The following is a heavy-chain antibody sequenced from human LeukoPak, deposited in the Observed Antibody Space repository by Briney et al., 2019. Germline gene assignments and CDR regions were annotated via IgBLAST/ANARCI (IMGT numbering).Heavy chain of an antibody. CDR2: INPNSGGT. J-gene: IGHJ4*02. CDR3: ARAAGYRYSGSHTDY. V-gene: IGHV1-2*06. D-gene: IGHD1-26*01. CDR1: GYTFTGYY. Sequence: ASVKVSCKASGYTFTGYYMHWVRQAPGQGLEWMGRINPNSGGTNYAQRFQGRVTMTRDTSISTAYMELSRLRSDDTAVYYCARAAGYRYSGSHTDYWGQGTLVTVSS.